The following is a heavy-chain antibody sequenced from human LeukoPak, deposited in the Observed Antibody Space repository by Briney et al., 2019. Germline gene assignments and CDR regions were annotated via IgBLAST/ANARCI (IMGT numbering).Heavy chain of an antibody. J-gene: IGHJ4*02. Sequence: GGSLRLSCSASGFTSSDYDMNWIRQAPGKGLEWVSYIRSDGSTIYDADSVKGRFFISRDNARNSLYLQMNSLRAEDTAVYYCAREGRGYYGDFDYWGQGTLVTVSS. CDR2: IRSDGSTI. D-gene: IGHD3-22*01. CDR3: AREGRGYYGDFDY. CDR1: GFTSSDYD. V-gene: IGHV3-11*01.